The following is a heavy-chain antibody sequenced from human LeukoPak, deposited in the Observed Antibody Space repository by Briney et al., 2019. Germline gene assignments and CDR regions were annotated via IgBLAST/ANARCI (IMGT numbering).Heavy chain of an antibody. D-gene: IGHD3-10*01. J-gene: IGHJ3*02. V-gene: IGHV4-59*01. Sequence: KPSETLSLTCTVSGDSISSFYWSWTRRPPGKGREWIRYIYYSGSTNYNPSLTSRVTISVDTPTNQISLRLSSVTAADTAVYYSARVAFGGVTTVRPHAFDIWGQGTMVTVSS. CDR2: IYYSGST. CDR1: GDSISSFY. CDR3: ARVAFGGVTTVRPHAFDI.